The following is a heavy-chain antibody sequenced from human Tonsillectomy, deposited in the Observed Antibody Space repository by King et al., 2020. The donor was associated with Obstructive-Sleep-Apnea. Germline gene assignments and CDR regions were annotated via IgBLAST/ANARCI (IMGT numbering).Heavy chain of an antibody. CDR3: ARGDCSSTSCYLVY. CDR1: GGSISSYY. CDR2: IYYSGST. J-gene: IGHJ4*02. Sequence: MQLQESGPGLVKPSETLSLTCTVSGGSISSYYWNWIRQPPGKGLEWIGYIYYSGSTNYNPSLKSRVTISVDTSKNQFSLKLSSVTAADTAVYYCARGDCSSTSCYLVYWGQGTLVTVSS. D-gene: IGHD2-2*01. V-gene: IGHV4-59*08.